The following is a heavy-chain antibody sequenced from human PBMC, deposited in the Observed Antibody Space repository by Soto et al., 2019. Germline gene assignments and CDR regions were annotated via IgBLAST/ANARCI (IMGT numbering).Heavy chain of an antibody. CDR2: ISSSSSTI. CDR1: GFTLSSYS. Sequence: EVQLVESGGGLVQPGGSLRLSCAASGFTLSSYSMNWVRQAPGKGLEWVSYISSSSSTIYYADSVKGRFTISRDNAKNSVYLQMHSLRAEDTAVYYCARADSGYAHGYYYYGMDVWGQGTTVTVSS. V-gene: IGHV3-48*01. D-gene: IGHD5-12*01. J-gene: IGHJ6*02. CDR3: ARADSGYAHGYYYYGMDV.